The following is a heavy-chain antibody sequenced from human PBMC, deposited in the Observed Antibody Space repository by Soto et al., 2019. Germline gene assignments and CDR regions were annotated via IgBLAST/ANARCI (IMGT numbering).Heavy chain of an antibody. D-gene: IGHD1-20*01. Sequence: GGSLRLSCAASGFTFSDYYMSWIRQAPGKGLEWVSYISSSGSTIYYADSVKGRFTISRDNAKNSLYLQMNSLRAEDTAVYYCVRPYRYNWNARSNDAFDIWGQGTMVTVSS. CDR1: GFTFSDYY. CDR3: VRPYRYNWNARSNDAFDI. J-gene: IGHJ3*02. V-gene: IGHV3-11*01. CDR2: ISSSGSTI.